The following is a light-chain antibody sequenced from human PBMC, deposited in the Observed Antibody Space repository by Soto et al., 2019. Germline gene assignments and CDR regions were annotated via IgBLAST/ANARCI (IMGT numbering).Light chain of an antibody. J-gene: IGKJ5*01. V-gene: IGKV3D-15*01. Sequence: EIVVTQSLCTVPPSKGDRATXSCRASQSLSSSYLAWYEEKPGEARRLLIYGASIRGTGMGDTFSKGRSEAEFTLTTSSLLSPDYAVYYFRQYNKWVPTFGQGTLLGIK. CDR3: RQYNKWVPT. CDR2: GAS. CDR1: QSLSSSY.